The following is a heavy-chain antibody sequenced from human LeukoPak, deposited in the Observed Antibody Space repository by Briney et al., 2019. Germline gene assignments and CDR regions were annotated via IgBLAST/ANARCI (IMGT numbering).Heavy chain of an antibody. CDR2: ISSSGSYT. V-gene: IGHV3-21*01. CDR1: GFTFSSYN. CDR3: TRDPSDC. J-gene: IGHJ4*02. Sequence: GESLKISCVASGFTFSSYNMNWVRQAPGKRLEWVSSISSSGSYTFYADSLKGRFTISRDNAKNSLFLQMNSLTAEDTAVYYCTRDPSDCWGQGTLVTVSS.